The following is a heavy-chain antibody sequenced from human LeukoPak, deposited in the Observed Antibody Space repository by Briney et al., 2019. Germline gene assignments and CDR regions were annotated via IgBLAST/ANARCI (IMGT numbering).Heavy chain of an antibody. J-gene: IGHJ4*02. CDR1: GFTFSGSA. CDR3: TRHPNYYDSKDY. D-gene: IGHD3-22*01. V-gene: IGHV3-73*01. CDR2: IRSKANSYAT. Sequence: RAGGSLRLSCAASGFTFSGSAMHWVRQASGKGLEWVGRIRSKANSYATAYAASVKGRFTISRDDSKNTAYLQMNSLKTEDTAVYYCTRHPNYYDSKDYWGQGTLVTVSS.